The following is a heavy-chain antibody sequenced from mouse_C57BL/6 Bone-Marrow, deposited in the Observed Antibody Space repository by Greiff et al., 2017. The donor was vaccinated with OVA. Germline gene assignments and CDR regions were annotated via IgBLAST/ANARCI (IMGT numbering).Heavy chain of an antibody. V-gene: IGHV1-62-2*01. J-gene: IGHJ3*01. CDR2: FYPGSGSI. CDR1: GYTFTEYT. D-gene: IGHD1-1*01. CDR3: ARHEAPIYYYGSSLFFAY. Sequence: VQLQQSGAELVKPGASVKLSCKASGYTFTEYTIHWVKQRSGQGLEWIGWFYPGSGSIKYNEKFKDKATLTADKSSSTVYMELSRLTSEDSAVYFCARHEAPIYYYGSSLFFAYWGQGTLVTVSA.